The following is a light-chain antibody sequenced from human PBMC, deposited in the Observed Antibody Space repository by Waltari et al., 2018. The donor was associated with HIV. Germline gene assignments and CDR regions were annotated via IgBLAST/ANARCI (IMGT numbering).Light chain of an antibody. CDR3: QQSYTTLYT. Sequence: DIHLTQSPSSLSVSVGDRVTITCRASQRISSSLNWYQHRPGKAPNLIIFDTSSLQSGVPSRFNGSGSGTDFTLTISSLQPEDFVTYYCQQSYTTLYTFGQGTRLEIK. J-gene: IGKJ2*01. V-gene: IGKV1-39*01. CDR2: DTS. CDR1: QRISSS.